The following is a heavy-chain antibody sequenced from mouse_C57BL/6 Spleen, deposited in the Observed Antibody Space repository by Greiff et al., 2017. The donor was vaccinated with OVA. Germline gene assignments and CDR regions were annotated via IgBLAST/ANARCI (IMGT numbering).Heavy chain of an antibody. V-gene: IGHV3-6*01. CDR1: GYSITSGYY. Sequence: ESGPGLVKPSQSLSLTCSVTGYSITSGYYWNWIRQFPGNKLEWMGYISYDGSNNYNPSLKNRISITRDTSKNQFFLKLNSVTTEDTATYYCARGLGPYYFDYWGQGTTLTVSS. CDR2: ISYDGSN. D-gene: IGHD4-1*01. CDR3: ARGLGPYYFDY. J-gene: IGHJ2*01.